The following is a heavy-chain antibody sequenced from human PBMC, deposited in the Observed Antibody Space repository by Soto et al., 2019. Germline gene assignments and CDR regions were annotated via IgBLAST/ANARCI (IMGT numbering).Heavy chain of an antibody. Sequence: ASETLSLTCAVYGGSFSGYYWIWIRQPPGKGLEWIGEIKHSGSTNYNPSLKSRVTISVDTSKNQFSLKLSSVTAADTAVYYCARALVGSGSSGSYYPHRYYYYYYGMDVWGQGTTVTVSS. CDR3: ARALVGSGSSGSYYPHRYYYYYYGMDV. CDR1: GGSFSGYY. V-gene: IGHV4-34*01. J-gene: IGHJ6*02. D-gene: IGHD3-10*01. CDR2: IKHSGST.